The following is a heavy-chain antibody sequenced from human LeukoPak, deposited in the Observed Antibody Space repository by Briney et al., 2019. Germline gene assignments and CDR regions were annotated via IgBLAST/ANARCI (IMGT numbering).Heavy chain of an antibody. CDR3: ARVTRYDNSRNNYYMDV. CDR1: DGSISGAAYY. V-gene: IGHV4-39*06. J-gene: IGHJ6*03. Sequence: PSETLSLTCTVSDGSISGAAYYRGWFRQPPGKRPEWIGNILYSGTVYYNPSLKSRVTISVDTSKNQFPLKLSSVTAADTAVYFCARVTRYDNSRNNYYMDVWGKGTTVTVSS. D-gene: IGHD4-17*01. CDR2: ILYSGTV.